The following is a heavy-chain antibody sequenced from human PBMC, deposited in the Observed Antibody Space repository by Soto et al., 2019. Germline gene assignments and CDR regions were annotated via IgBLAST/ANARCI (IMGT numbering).Heavy chain of an antibody. D-gene: IGHD2-2*01. CDR2: VTYSGGP. CDR1: GGSISTYY. CDR3: ARDAGYQLTGALDI. Sequence: QVQVQESGPGLVKPSETLSLTCTVSGGSISTYYWSWIWQPPGKGLEWIGYVTYSGGPTYNPSLKSRVTIAVDTSKKFSLNLTSVTAADTAVYYCARDAGYQLTGALDIGGQGTMVTVSS. V-gene: IGHV4-59*01. J-gene: IGHJ3*02.